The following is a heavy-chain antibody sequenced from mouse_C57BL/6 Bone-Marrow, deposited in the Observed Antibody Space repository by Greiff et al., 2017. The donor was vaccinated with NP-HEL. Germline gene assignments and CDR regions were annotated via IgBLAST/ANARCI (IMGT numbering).Heavy chain of an antibody. CDR1: GYTFTDYY. J-gene: IGHJ4*01. Sequence: EVQLQQSGPELVKPGASVKISCKASGYTFTDYYMNWVKQSHGKSLEWIGDINPNNGGTSYNQKFKGKATLTVDKSSSTAYMELRSLTSEDSAVYYCARSDGYESLMDYWGQGTSVTVSS. V-gene: IGHV1-26*01. D-gene: IGHD2-2*01. CDR2: INPNNGGT. CDR3: ARSDGYESLMDY.